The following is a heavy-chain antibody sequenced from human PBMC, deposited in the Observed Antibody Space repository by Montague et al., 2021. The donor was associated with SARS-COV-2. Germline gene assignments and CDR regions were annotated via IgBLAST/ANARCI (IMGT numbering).Heavy chain of an antibody. CDR3: ARAGSQRFFEF. J-gene: IGHJ2*01. Sequence: SETLSLTCAVNSGSLRNYYWSWIRQPPGKGLEWIGEIRLPGGTNXDPSLKGRVTISLDTSNNHVSLNLNSVTTADTAVYFCARAGSQRFFEFWGRSTLVTVSS. CDR2: IRLPGGT. V-gene: IGHV4-34*01. D-gene: IGHD1-1*01. CDR1: SGSLRNYY.